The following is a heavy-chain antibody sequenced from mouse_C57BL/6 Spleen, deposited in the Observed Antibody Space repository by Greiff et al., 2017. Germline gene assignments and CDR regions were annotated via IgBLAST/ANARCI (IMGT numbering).Heavy chain of an antibody. Sequence: EVKLVESGGGLVQPKGSLKLSCAASGFTFNTYAMHWVRQAPGKGLEWVARIRSKRSNYATYYADSVKDRFTISRDDSQSMLYLQMNNLKTEDTAMYYCVRVGNHWYFDVWGTGTTVTVSS. J-gene: IGHJ1*03. CDR1: GFTFNTYA. D-gene: IGHD2-1*01. CDR2: IRSKRSNYAT. V-gene: IGHV10-3*01. CDR3: VRVGNHWYFDV.